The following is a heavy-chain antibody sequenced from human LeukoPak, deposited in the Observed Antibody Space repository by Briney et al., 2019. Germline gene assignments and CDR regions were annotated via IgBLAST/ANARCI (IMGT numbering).Heavy chain of an antibody. D-gene: IGHD1-26*01. CDR3: ARGRSNYYGMDV. CDR2: IYYNGNT. V-gene: IGHV4-59*01. Sequence: SETLSLTCSVSDSSINSYYWNWIRRPPGKGLEWIGYIYYNGNTNYSPSLKSRVTMSVDTSKNLFSLKVSSMTAADTAVYYCARGRSNYYGMDVWGQGTTVTVSS. CDR1: DSSINSYY. J-gene: IGHJ6*02.